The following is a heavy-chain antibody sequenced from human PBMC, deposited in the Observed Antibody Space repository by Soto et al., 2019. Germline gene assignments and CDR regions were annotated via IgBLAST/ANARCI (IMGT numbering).Heavy chain of an antibody. D-gene: IGHD6-13*01. V-gene: IGHV4-30-2*06. J-gene: IGHJ4*02. CDR2: ISHRGST. CDR3: ARARGSDSSSWYKQFDY. Sequence: WTWLRQSPGLGLEWIGYISHRGSTSYNPSLKSRVTISVDLSRNQFSLKLTSVIAADTAVYFCARARGSDSSSWYKQFDYWGQRALVTVSS.